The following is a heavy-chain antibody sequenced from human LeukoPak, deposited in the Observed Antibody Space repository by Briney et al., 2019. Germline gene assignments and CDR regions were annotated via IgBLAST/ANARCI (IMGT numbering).Heavy chain of an antibody. CDR2: IDPSDSYT. V-gene: IGHV5-10-1*01. Sequence: GKSLKISCKGSGYSFTIYWISWVRQMPGKGLEWMGRIDPSDSYTNYSPSFEGHVTISADKSISTAYLQWSSLKASDIATYYCARHYGAAGDFDYWGQGTLVTVSS. J-gene: IGHJ4*02. CDR3: ARHYGAAGDFDY. CDR1: GYSFTIYW. D-gene: IGHD6-13*01.